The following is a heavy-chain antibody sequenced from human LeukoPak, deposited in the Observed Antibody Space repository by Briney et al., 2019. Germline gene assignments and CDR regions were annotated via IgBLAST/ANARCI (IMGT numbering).Heavy chain of an antibody. CDR3: AKDPRITIFGVVTTGYYFDY. CDR1: GFTFSSYG. CDR2: ISYDGSNK. D-gene: IGHD3-3*01. V-gene: IGHV3-30*18. Sequence: PGGSLRLSCAASGFTFSSYGMHWVRQAPGKGLEWVAVISYDGSNKYYADSVKGRFTISRDNSKNTLYLQMNSLRAEDTAVYYCAKDPRITIFGVVTTGYYFDYWGQGTLVTVSS. J-gene: IGHJ4*02.